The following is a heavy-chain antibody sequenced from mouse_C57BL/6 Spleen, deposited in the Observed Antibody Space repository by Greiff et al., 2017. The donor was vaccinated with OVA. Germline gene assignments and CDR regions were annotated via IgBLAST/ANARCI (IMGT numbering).Heavy chain of an antibody. CDR3: ARSPYDYDTRAFAY. J-gene: IGHJ3*01. Sequence: QVQLQQPGAELVRPGSSVKLSCKASGYTFTSYWMDWVKQRPGQGLEWIGNIYPSDSETHYNQKFKDKATLTVDKSSSTAYMQLSSLTSEDSAVYYCARSPYDYDTRAFAYWGKGTLVTVSA. CDR2: IYPSDSET. V-gene: IGHV1-61*01. D-gene: IGHD2-4*01. CDR1: GYTFTSYW.